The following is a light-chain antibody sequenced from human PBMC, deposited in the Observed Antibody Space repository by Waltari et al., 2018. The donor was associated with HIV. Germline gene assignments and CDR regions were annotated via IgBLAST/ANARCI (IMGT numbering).Light chain of an antibody. J-gene: IGLJ2*01. CDR2: DVS. CDR1: SSDVGGYNY. Sequence: QSALTQPASVSGSPGQSITISCPGTSSDVGGYNYVSWYQQHPGKAPILLIYDVSKRPYGVSKRFAGYKPGNTAYLTTAGLQAEDEADYYCCAYAGSSTFGVFGGGTKLTVL. CDR3: CAYAGSSTFGV. V-gene: IGLV2-23*02.